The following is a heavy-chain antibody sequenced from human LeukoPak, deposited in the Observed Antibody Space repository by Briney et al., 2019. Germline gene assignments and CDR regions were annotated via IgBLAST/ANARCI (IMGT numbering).Heavy chain of an antibody. D-gene: IGHD6-19*01. V-gene: IGHV1-46*01. J-gene: IGHJ4*02. Sequence: ASVKVSCKASGYTFTSYYMHWVRQAPGQGLEWMGIINPSGGSTSYAQKFQGRVTMTRDTSTSTVYMELSSLRSEDTAVYYCARDLAPAAGYSSGWYVGDYWGQGTLVTVS. CDR2: INPSGGST. CDR3: ARDLAPAAGYSSGWYVGDY. CDR1: GYTFTSYY.